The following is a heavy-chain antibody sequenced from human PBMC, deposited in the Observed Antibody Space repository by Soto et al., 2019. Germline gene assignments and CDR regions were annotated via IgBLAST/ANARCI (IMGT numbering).Heavy chain of an antibody. V-gene: IGHV4-39*01. CDR3: ARSTIFGSPYYMDV. Sequence: PSETLSLTCTVSGGSISSSSYYWGWIRQPPGKGLEWIGSIYYSGSTYYNPSLKSRVTISVDTSKNQFSLKLSSVTAADTAVYYCARSTIFGSPYYMDVWGKGTTVTVSS. CDR1: GGSISSSSYY. D-gene: IGHD3-3*01. J-gene: IGHJ6*03. CDR2: IYYSGST.